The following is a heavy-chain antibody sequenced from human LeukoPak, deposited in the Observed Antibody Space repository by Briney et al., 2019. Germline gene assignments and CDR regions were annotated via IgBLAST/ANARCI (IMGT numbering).Heavy chain of an antibody. D-gene: IGHD4-17*01. CDR1: TFSFSSYA. CDR2: FEASGDRT. CDR3: AQPTTVTTFTKYYFDH. J-gene: IGHJ4*02. V-gene: IGHV3-23*01. Sequence: PGGSLRLSCVVSTFSFSSYAMSWVRQAPGKGLEWVSSFEASGDRTYFADFVKGRFTISRDNSKNTLYLQMNGLRVEDTAVYYCAQPTTVTTFTKYYFDHWGQGTLVTVSS.